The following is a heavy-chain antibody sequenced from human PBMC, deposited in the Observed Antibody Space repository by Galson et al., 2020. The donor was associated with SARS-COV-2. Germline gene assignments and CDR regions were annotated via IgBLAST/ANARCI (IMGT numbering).Heavy chain of an antibody. V-gene: IGHV3-23*01. CDR3: AKDVGGAFVLVPGARKSDENWLDP. J-gene: IGHJ5*02. CDR2: SSSGGNT. Sequence: SSSGGNTYYADSVRGRFTISRDNFKNTLYLQMNSLTAEDTATYYCAKDVGGAFVLVPGARKSDENWLDPWGRGTLVTVSS. D-gene: IGHD2-2*01.